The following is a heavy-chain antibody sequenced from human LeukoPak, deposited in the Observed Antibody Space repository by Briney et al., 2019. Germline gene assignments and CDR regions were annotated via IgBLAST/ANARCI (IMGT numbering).Heavy chain of an antibody. CDR2: IYYSGST. CDR3: ARVNFRSFDY. Sequence: SETLSLTCTVSGGSISRGDYYWSWIRQPPGKGLEWIGYIYYSGSTYYNPSLKSRVTISVDTSKNQFSLKLSSVTAADTAVYYCARVNFRSFDYWGQGTLVTVSS. D-gene: IGHD2/OR15-2a*01. J-gene: IGHJ4*02. V-gene: IGHV4-30-4*01. CDR1: GGSISRGDYY.